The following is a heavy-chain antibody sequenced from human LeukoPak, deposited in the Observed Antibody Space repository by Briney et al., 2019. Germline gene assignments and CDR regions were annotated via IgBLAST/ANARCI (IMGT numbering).Heavy chain of an antibody. CDR1: GFTFDDYA. D-gene: IGHD6-13*01. CDR3: AKDKTAAAGDNFDY. J-gene: IGHJ4*02. Sequence: GESLRLSCAASGFTFDDYAMHWVRQAPGKGLEWVSLISGDGGSTYYADSVKGRFTISRDNSKNSRYLQMNSLRTEDTALYYCAKDKTAAAGDNFDYWGQGTLVTVSS. CDR2: ISGDGGST. V-gene: IGHV3-43*02.